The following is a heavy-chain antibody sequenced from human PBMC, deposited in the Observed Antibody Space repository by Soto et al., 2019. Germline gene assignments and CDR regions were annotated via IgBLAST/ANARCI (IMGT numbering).Heavy chain of an antibody. CDR1: GGSMSSNEHY. D-gene: IGHD6-6*01. Sequence: SVTLSLTCTVSGGSMSSNEHYWSWMRQPPGKGLEWIGYIYHSGSTYYTPSLKGRVTISVDTSKSQFSLRLTSVTAADTGVYFCARASEYTLGWFDPWGLGTLVTVSS. CDR2: IYHSGST. V-gene: IGHV4-30-4*08. CDR3: ARASEYTLGWFDP. J-gene: IGHJ5*02.